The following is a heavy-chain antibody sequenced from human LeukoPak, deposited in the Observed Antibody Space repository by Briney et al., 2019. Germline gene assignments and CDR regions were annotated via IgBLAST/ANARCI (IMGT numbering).Heavy chain of an antibody. CDR2: IYHSGST. CDR1: GGSVSSDTYY. J-gene: IGHJ1*01. Sequence: PSETLSLTCTVSGGSVSSDTYYWSWIRQPPGKGLEWIGYIYHSGSTYYNPSLKSRVTISVDRSKNQFSLKLSSVTAADTAVYYCARSHPNPYYYDSSGYFGYFQHWGQGTLVTVSS. D-gene: IGHD3-22*01. CDR3: ARSHPNPYYYDSSGYFGYFQH. V-gene: IGHV4-30-2*01.